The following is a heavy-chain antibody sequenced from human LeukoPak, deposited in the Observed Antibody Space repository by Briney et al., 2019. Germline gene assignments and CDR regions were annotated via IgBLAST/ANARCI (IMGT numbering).Heavy chain of an antibody. Sequence: GASVKVSCKASGYTFTSYGIRWVRQAPGQGLEWMGWISAYNGNTNYAQKLQGRVTMTTDTSTSTAYLELRSLRSDDTAVYYCARDLGSSATSTNWFDPWGQGTLVTVSS. J-gene: IGHJ5*02. CDR3: ARDLGSSATSTNWFDP. D-gene: IGHD6-6*01. CDR1: GYTFTSYG. CDR2: ISAYNGNT. V-gene: IGHV1-18*01.